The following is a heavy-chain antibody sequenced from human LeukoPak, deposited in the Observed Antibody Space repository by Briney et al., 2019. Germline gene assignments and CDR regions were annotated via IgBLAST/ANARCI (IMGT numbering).Heavy chain of an antibody. CDR3: AVAYSTSGYYPVDY. V-gene: IGHV3-30*03. J-gene: IGHJ4*02. D-gene: IGHD3-22*01. Sequence: GGSLRLSCAASGFTFSSYGMHWVRRAPGKGLEWVAVISYDGNNKYYVDSVKGRFTISRDNSRNTLYLQMNSLRPEDTAVYYCAVAYSTSGYYPVDYWGQGTLVTVSS. CDR2: ISYDGNNK. CDR1: GFTFSSYG.